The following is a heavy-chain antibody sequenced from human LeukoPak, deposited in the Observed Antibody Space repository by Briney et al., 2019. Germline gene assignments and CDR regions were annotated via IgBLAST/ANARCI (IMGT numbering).Heavy chain of an antibody. CDR3: ARGSGARGYET. J-gene: IGHJ5*02. V-gene: IGHV1-2*02. D-gene: IGHD3-10*01. Sequence: GASVKVSCRASGYTFTGYYMHWVRQAPGPGLGWVGWFDTDTGGTHYAQKFQGRVSMTRDTSISTAYMKLSRLRSDDTAVYFCARGSGARGYETWGQGTLVTVSS. CDR2: FDTDTGGT. CDR1: GYTFTGYY.